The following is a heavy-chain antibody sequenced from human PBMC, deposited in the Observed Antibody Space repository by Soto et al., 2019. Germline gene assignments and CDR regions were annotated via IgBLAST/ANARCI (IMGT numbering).Heavy chain of an antibody. D-gene: IGHD6-6*01. CDR2: INSDGSST. J-gene: IGHJ6*02. V-gene: IGHV3-74*01. CDR3: ASLVAARPSYYYGMDV. Sequence: GSLRLSCAAAGFTFSSYWMHWVRQAPGKGLVWVSRINSDGSSTSYADSVKGRFTISRDNAKNTLYLQMNSLRAEDTAVYYCASLVAARPSYYYGMDVWGQGTTVTVSS. CDR1: GFTFSSYW.